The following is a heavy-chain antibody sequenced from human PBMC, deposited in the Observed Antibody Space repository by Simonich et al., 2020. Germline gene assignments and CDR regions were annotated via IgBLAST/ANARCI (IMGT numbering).Heavy chain of an antibody. Sequence: QVQLVQSGAEVKKPGASVKVSSKASGYTFPSYGISWVRQAPGQGREWMGWNSAYNGNTNDAQKLQGRVTMTTDTSTSTAYMELRSLISDDTAVYYCARSTTGTTAFDIWGQGTMVTVSS. J-gene: IGHJ3*02. D-gene: IGHD1-1*01. CDR1: GYTFPSYG. CDR3: ARSTTGTTAFDI. V-gene: IGHV1-18*01. CDR2: NSAYNGNT.